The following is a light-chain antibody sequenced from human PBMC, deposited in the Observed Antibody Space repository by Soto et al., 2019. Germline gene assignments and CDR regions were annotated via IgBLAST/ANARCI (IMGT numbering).Light chain of an antibody. CDR3: QQGSNWRT. Sequence: EIVLTQSPATLSLSPGERATLSCRASQSISTYLAWYQQKPGQAPRLLIYDASNRATGIPAMFSGSGSGTDFPLTSSILEPEYFAVYYWQQGSNWRTFGQGTKVEIK. J-gene: IGKJ1*01. CDR1: QSISTY. V-gene: IGKV3-11*01. CDR2: DAS.